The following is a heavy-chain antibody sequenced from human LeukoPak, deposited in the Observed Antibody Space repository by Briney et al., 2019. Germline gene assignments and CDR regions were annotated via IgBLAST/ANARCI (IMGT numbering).Heavy chain of an antibody. Sequence: ASVKVSCKASGYTFTSYGISWVRQAPGQRLEWMGWINPNSGGTNYALKFQGRVTMTRDTSINTTYMQLSSLRSDDSAVYYCARDRGFVPDAFDIWGQGTMVTVSS. D-gene: IGHD3-10*01. CDR1: GYTFTSYG. CDR2: INPNSGGT. V-gene: IGHV1-2*02. CDR3: ARDRGFVPDAFDI. J-gene: IGHJ3*02.